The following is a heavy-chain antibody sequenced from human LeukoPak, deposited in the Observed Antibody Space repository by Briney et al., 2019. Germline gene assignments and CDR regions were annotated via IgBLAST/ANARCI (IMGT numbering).Heavy chain of an antibody. V-gene: IGHV4-39*07. CDR1: GGSISSSSYY. J-gene: IGHJ4*02. D-gene: IGHD6-19*01. Sequence: SETLSLTCTVSGGSISSSSYYWGWIRQPPGKGLEWIGSIYYSGSTYYNPSLKSRVTISVDTSKNQFSLKLSSVTAADTAVYYCAREVQRSGSDYWGQGTLVTVSS. CDR3: AREVQRSGSDY. CDR2: IYYSGST.